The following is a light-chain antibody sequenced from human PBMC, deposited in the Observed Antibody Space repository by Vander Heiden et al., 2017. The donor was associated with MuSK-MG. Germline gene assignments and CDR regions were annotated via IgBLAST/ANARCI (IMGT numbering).Light chain of an antibody. CDR3: CSYTSSITYV. V-gene: IGLV2-23*01. CDR1: SSDIGSYDR. J-gene: IGLJ1*01. CDR2: EAS. Sequence: QSALTQPASVSGSHGQSITISCPGTSSDIGSYDRVSWYQQHPGKAPQVMIYEASKRPSGVANRFSGSKSGNTASLTISGLQAEDEAEYYCCSYTSSITYVFGTGTKVTVL.